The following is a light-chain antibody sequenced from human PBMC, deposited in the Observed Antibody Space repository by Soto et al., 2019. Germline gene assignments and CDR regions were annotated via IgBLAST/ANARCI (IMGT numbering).Light chain of an antibody. J-gene: IGKJ4*01. V-gene: IGKV1-27*01. CDR2: AAS. CDR1: QDISNS. Sequence: DIQMTQSPSSLSASVGDRVTITCRASQDISNSLAWYQQKPGKVPKVLIYAASILQSGVPARFSGSGSGTDFTLPLSSLQPEDVATYFCQKYSSAPLTFGGGTKVEI. CDR3: QKYSSAPLT.